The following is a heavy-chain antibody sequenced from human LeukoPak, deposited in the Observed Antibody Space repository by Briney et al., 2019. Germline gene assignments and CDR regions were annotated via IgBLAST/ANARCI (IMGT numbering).Heavy chain of an antibody. CDR3: PKDSVAFDDILTDGGLDY. CDR1: GFTFDDYA. D-gene: IGHD3-9*01. J-gene: IGHJ4*02. CDR2: ISWNSGSL. Sequence: PGGSLRLSFAASGFTFDDYAMHWVRQAPGRGLEGVSGISWNSGSLGYADSVKGRFTISSDNAKNSLYLQMNNLTAEDTALCYCPKDSVAFDDILTDGGLDYWGQGTLVTVSS. V-gene: IGHV3-9*01.